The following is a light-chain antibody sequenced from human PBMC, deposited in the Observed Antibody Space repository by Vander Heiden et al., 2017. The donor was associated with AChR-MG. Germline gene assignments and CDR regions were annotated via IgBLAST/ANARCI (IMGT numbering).Light chain of an antibody. CDR3: QQDESTPELT. CDR1: QSVLYSSNNKNY. V-gene: IGKV4-1*01. CDR2: WAS. Sequence: DIVMTQSPDSLAVSLGERATINCKSSQSVLYSSNNKNYLAWYQQKPGQPPKLLIYWASTRESGVPDRFSGSGSGTDFTLTISSRQAEDVAVYYCQQDESTPELTFGGGTKVEIK. J-gene: IGKJ4*01.